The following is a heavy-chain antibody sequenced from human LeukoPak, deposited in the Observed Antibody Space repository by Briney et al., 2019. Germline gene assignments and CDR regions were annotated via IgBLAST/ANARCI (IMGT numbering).Heavy chain of an antibody. J-gene: IGHJ4*02. V-gene: IGHV4-39*01. CDR1: GGSISSSSYY. Sequence: SETLSLTCTVSGGSISSSSYYWGWIRQPPGKGLEWIGSIYYSGSTYYNPSLKSRVTISVDTSKNQFSLKVSSVTAADTAVYYCARHSGDYRYYFDCRGRGTLVTVSS. CDR3: ARHSGDYRYYFDC. CDR2: IYYSGST. D-gene: IGHD1-26*01.